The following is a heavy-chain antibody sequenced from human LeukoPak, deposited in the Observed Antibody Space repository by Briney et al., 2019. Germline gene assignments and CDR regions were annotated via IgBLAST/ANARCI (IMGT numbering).Heavy chain of an antibody. CDR2: IRQDGNEK. J-gene: IGHJ4*02. CDR3: ARDVYYDTNFDF. Sequence: GESLRLSCAASGFTFSGYWMSWVRQAPGKGLEWVASIRQDGNEKHYVDSVKGRFTISRDNAKNSLYLQMNSLRAEDTAVYYCARDVYYDTNFDFWGQGTLVTVSS. D-gene: IGHD3-16*01. CDR1: GFTFSGYW. V-gene: IGHV3-7*01.